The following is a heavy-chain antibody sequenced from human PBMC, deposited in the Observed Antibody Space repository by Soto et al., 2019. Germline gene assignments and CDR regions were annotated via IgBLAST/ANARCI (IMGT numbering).Heavy chain of an antibody. J-gene: IGHJ6*02. CDR1: GFTFSSYA. CDR2: ISYDGSNK. CDR3: ARDQYYYDSSGYYSNYYYYYGMDV. V-gene: IGHV3-30-3*01. D-gene: IGHD3-22*01. Sequence: QVQLVEPGGGVVQPGRSLRLSCAASGFTFSSYAMHWVRQAPGKGLEWVAVISYDGSNKYYADSVKGRFTISSDKSKNTLYLQMNSLRAEDTAVYYCARDQYYYDSSGYYSNYYYYYGMDVWGQGTTVTVSS.